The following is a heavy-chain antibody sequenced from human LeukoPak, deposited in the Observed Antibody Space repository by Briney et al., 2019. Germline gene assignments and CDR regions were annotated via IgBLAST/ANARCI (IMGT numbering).Heavy chain of an antibody. CDR1: GGSFSGYY. V-gene: IGHV4-34*01. J-gene: IGHJ4*02. D-gene: IGHD5-18*01. Sequence: PSETLSLTCAVYGGSFSGYYWSWIRQPPGKGLEWIGEINHSGSTNYNPSLKSRVTISVDTSKNQSSLKLSSVTAADTAVYYCARGSGYSYDYNYWGQGTLVTVSS. CDR2: INHSGST. CDR3: ARGSGYSYDYNY.